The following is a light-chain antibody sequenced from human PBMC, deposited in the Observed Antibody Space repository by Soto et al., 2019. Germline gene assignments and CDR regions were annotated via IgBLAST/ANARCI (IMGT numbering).Light chain of an antibody. J-gene: IGKJ3*01. CDR1: QSVGGY. CDR3: QKGGDGTLFT. Sequence: EIVLTQYPATLSLSPGHRATISCRASQSVGGYLAWYQQKVGQAPRLLIYAASNRASFIPARFSGSGSGTEFTLTISSLEPEDFAVYYCQKGGDGTLFTFGPGTRVDI. CDR2: AAS. V-gene: IGKV3-11*01.